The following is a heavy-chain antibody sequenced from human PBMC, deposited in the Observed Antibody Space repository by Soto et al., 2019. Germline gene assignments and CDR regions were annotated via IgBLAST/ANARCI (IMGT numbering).Heavy chain of an antibody. Sequence: PSETLSLTCSVSSGSISSSDYYWSLIRQPPGKGLEWIGYINYSGRTYYKPSLKSRASISIDTSKNQFSLRLSSVAAADTAVYFCARFSTLDKGYGVDVWGQGTTFTVSS. V-gene: IGHV4-30-4*01. CDR3: ARFSTLDKGYGVDV. D-gene: IGHD2-2*03. CDR1: SGSISSSDYY. CDR2: INYSGRT. J-gene: IGHJ6*02.